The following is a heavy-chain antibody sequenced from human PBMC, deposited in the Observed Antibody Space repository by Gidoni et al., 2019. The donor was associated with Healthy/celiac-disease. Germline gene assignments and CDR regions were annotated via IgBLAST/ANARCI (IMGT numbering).Heavy chain of an antibody. CDR3: ARTVLLWFGELLTKYYYYGMDV. Sequence: QVQLQQWGAGLLKLSETLSLTCAVYVGSFSGYYWSWSRQPPGKGLEWIGEINHSGSTNYNPSLKSRVTISVDTSKNQFSLKLSSVTAADTAVYYCARTVLLWFGELLTKYYYYGMDVWGQGTTVTVSS. V-gene: IGHV4-34*01. J-gene: IGHJ6*02. CDR1: VGSFSGYY. CDR2: INHSGST. D-gene: IGHD3-10*01.